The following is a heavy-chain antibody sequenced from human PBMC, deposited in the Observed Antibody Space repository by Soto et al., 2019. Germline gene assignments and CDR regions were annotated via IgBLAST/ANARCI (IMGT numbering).Heavy chain of an antibody. Sequence: EVQLVESGGCLVQPGGSLRLSCAASGFTFSNYWMHWVRQVPGKGLVWVSRINSDGSSTSYADSVKGRFTISRDNAKNTLYLQINSLRAEDTAVYYCAPLNWNYGAFDIWGQGTMVTVSS. D-gene: IGHD1-7*01. J-gene: IGHJ3*02. CDR1: GFTFSNYW. V-gene: IGHV3-74*01. CDR3: APLNWNYGAFDI. CDR2: INSDGSST.